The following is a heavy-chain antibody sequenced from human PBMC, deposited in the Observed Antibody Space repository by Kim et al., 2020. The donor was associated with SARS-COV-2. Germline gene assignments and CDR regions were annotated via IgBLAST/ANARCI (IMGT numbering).Heavy chain of an antibody. CDR3: ARGRITMIAGAFDI. CDR1: GFTFDDYG. J-gene: IGHJ3*02. D-gene: IGHD3-22*01. Sequence: GGSLRLSCAASGFTFDDYGMSWVRQAPGKGLEWVSGINWNGGSTGYADSVKGRFTISRDNAKNSLYLQMNSLRAEDTALYHCARGRITMIAGAFDIWGQGTMVTVSS. CDR2: INWNGGST. V-gene: IGHV3-20*01.